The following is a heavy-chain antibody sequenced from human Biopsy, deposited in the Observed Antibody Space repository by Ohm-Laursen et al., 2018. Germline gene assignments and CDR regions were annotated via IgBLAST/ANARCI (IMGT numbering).Heavy chain of an antibody. V-gene: IGHV3-73*01. D-gene: IGHD5-12*01. J-gene: IGHJ4*02. CDR3: TRSAGYGYDC. Sequence: SLRLSCAASGFNLSAFALHWVRQASGRGLEWVGRIKKKSNNDATAYAESMKGRFSIFRDDSKSTSFLQMNSLKIEDTAVYFCTRSAGYGYDCWGQGILVTVSS. CDR1: GFNLSAFA. CDR2: IKKKSNNDAT.